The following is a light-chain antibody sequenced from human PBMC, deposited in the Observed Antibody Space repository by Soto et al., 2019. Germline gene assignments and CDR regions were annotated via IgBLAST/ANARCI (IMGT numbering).Light chain of an antibody. Sequence: EMVLSQSPATLSLSPGERATLSCSASQSVSSYLAWYQHKPGQAPRLLIYDASKRATGIPARFSGSGSRTDFTLTISSLEPEDFAVYYCQQRSNWPPTWTFGQGTKVEVK. CDR3: QQRSNWPPTWT. J-gene: IGKJ1*01. CDR2: DAS. CDR1: QSVSSY. V-gene: IGKV3-11*01.